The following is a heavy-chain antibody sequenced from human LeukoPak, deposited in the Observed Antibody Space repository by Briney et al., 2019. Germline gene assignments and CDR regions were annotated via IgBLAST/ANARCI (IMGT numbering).Heavy chain of an antibody. CDR1: GYTFTGYY. V-gene: IGHV1-2*02. J-gene: IGHJ4*02. CDR2: INPNSGGT. Sequence: PEASVKVSCKASGYTFTGYYMHWVRQAPGQGLEWMGWINPNSGGTNYAQKFQGRVTMTRDTSISTAYMEVSRLTSDDTAVYYCARDMERSSGFEWGQGTLVTVSS. D-gene: IGHD6-19*01. CDR3: ARDMERSSGFE.